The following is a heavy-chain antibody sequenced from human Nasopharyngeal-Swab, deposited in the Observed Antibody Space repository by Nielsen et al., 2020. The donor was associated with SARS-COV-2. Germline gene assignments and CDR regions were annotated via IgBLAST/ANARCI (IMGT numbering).Heavy chain of an antibody. Sequence: GESLKISCAASGFTFSSYSMNWVRQAPGKGLEWVSSISSSSSYIYYADSVKGRFTISRDNAKNSLYLQMNSLRAEDTAVYYCARDLVGGWFYWGQGTLVTVSS. CDR3: ARDLVGGWFY. V-gene: IGHV3-21*01. CDR2: ISSSSSYI. J-gene: IGHJ4*02. CDR1: GFTFSSYS. D-gene: IGHD2-15*01.